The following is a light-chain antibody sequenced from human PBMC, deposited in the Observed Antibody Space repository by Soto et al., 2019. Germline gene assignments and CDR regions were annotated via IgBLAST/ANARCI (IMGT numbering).Light chain of an antibody. Sequence: QSVLAQPASVSGSPGQSITLSCTGSPSDIAGYNYVSWYQQHPGKAPKLLIYEVTSRASGVSHRFSGSKSGNTASLTISGLQAEDEAEYYCNSYTSASFYVFGTGTKITVL. CDR2: EVT. CDR3: NSYTSASFYV. J-gene: IGLJ1*01. CDR1: PSDIAGYNY. V-gene: IGLV2-14*01.